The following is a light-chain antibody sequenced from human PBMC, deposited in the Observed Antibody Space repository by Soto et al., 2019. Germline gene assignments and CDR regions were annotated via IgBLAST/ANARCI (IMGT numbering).Light chain of an antibody. V-gene: IGLV7-43*01. CDR1: TGAVTSDNY. Sequence: QTVVPQEPSLTVSPGATVTLTCASSTGAVTSDNYPNWFQQKPGQPPKALIYSTNNKHFWTPARFSGSLVGGKAALTLSGVQPEDEAEYYCLLYYGGVQLVFGGGTQLTVL. CDR2: STN. CDR3: LLYYGGVQLV. J-gene: IGLJ3*02.